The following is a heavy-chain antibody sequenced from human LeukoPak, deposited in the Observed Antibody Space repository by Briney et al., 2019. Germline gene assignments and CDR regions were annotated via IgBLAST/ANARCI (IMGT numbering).Heavy chain of an antibody. V-gene: IGHV3-53*01. CDR3: ASGYSSGSTDY. CDR1: GFTVSSNY. Sequence: PGGSLRLSCAASGFTVSSNYMSWVRQAPGKGLEWVSVIYSGGSTYYADSVKGRFTISKDNSKNTLYLQMNSLRAEDTAVYYCASGYSSGSTDYWGQGTLVTVSS. D-gene: IGHD6-19*01. J-gene: IGHJ4*02. CDR2: IYSGGST.